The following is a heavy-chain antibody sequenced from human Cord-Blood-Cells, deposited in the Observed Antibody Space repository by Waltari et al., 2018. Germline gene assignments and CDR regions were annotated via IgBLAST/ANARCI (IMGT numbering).Heavy chain of an antibody. D-gene: IGHD4-4*01. CDR2: IYYSGST. Sequence: QVQLQESGPGLVKPSETLSPTCPASGGSISRYYWSWSRQPPGKGLEWIGYIYYSGSTNYNPALKSRVTISVDTSKNQFSLKLSSVTAADTAVYYCASYSNSLGTWGQGTLVTVSS. V-gene: IGHV4-59*01. J-gene: IGHJ5*02. CDR1: GGSISRYY. CDR3: ASYSNSLGT.